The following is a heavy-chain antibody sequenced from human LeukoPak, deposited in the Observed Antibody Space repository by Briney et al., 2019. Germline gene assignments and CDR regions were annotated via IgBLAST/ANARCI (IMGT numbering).Heavy chain of an antibody. CDR2: INTNTCGT. J-gene: IGHJ4*02. CDR3: ALGGSSDLEWLVDYFDH. D-gene: IGHD3-3*01. Sequence: GASVKVSFKTSAYTFSCYVIHWIRQAPGQGLEWVGRINTNTCGTKYAQKFQGRVTMTSDSSIRSAYMDLSRLSLDDSAVYYCALGGSSDLEWLVDYFDHWGQGSLVLVSS. CDR1: AYTFSCYV. V-gene: IGHV1-2*06.